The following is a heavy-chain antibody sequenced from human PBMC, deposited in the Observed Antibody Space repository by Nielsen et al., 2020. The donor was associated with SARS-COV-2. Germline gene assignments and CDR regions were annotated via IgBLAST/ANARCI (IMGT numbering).Heavy chain of an antibody. Sequence: GESLKISCAASGFTFSSYSMNWVRQAPGKGLEWVSSISSSSSTIYYADSVKGRFTISRDNAKNSLYLQMNSLRAEDTAVYYCARNRQLSGYYYYMDVWGKGTTVTVSS. CDR2: ISSSSSTI. J-gene: IGHJ6*03. D-gene: IGHD6-13*01. V-gene: IGHV3-48*04. CDR1: GFTFSSYS. CDR3: ARNRQLSGYYYYMDV.